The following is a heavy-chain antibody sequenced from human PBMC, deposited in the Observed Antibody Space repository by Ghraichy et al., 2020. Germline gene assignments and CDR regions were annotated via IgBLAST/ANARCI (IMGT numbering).Heavy chain of an antibody. Sequence: ASVKVSCKASGYTFTSYGISWVRQAPGQGLEWMGWISAYNGNTNYAQKLQGRVTMTTDTSTSTAYMELRSLRSDDTAVYYCARVDDYDSSAHGDFDYWGQGTLVTVSS. CDR3: ARVDDYDSSAHGDFDY. CDR1: GYTFTSYG. CDR2: ISAYNGNT. J-gene: IGHJ4*02. V-gene: IGHV1-18*01. D-gene: IGHD3-22*01.